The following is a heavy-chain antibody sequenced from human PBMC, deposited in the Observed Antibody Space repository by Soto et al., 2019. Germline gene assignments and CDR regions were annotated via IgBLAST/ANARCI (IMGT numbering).Heavy chain of an antibody. CDR2: FYGGGSTST. Sequence: QLLESGGNLVQPGGSLRLSCATAGFTFSTYTMSWVRQAPGKGPEWVAGFYGGGSTSTVYAVCVKGRFTISRDNSKNMVFLQMNSRRAEDTAVYYWTKDRRPDGIWSFDCWGQGTRVTVSS. D-gene: IGHD3-3*01. CDR3: TKDRRPDGIWSFDC. CDR1: GFTFSTYT. V-gene: IGHV3-23*03. J-gene: IGHJ4*02.